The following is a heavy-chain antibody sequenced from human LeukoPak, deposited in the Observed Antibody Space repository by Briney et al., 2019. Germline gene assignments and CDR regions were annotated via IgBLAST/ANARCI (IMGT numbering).Heavy chain of an antibody. CDR2: ISGSGGST. D-gene: IGHD2-15*01. V-gene: IGHV3-23*01. Sequence: PGGSLRLSCAASGFTFSSYAMSWVRQAPGKGLEWVSAISGSGGSTYYADSVKGRFTISKDNSKNTLYLQMNSLRAEDTAEYYCAKRDQPLLPSRFDYWGQGTLVTVSS. CDR1: GFTFSSYA. J-gene: IGHJ4*02. CDR3: AKRDQPLLPSRFDY.